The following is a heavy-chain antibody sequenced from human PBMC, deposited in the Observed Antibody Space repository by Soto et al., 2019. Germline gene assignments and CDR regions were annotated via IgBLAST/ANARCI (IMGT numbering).Heavy chain of an antibody. D-gene: IGHD2-2*01. V-gene: IGHV1-18*01. CDR1: GYTFSNYG. J-gene: IGHJ5*02. Sequence: QVQLVQSGGEVKRPGASVKVSCKTSGYTFSNYGITWVRQAPGQPLEWLVWISLYSDGTNYAQKIQGRVSMTTDTSTTTAYVELRSLRSDDTAVYYCARVVPGAEAWFGPWGQGTLVTVSS. CDR2: ISLYSDGT. CDR3: ARVVPGAEAWFGP.